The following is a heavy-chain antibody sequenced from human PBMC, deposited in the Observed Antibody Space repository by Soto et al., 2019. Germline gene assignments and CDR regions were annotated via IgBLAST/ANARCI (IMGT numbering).Heavy chain of an antibody. CDR1: GYTFTSYD. D-gene: IGHD2-15*01. J-gene: IGHJ6*03. CDR3: ARGRGGLGYCSGGSCYGYYYYYMDV. Sequence: ASVKVSCKASGYTFTSYDINWVRQATGQGLEWMGWMNPNSGNTGYAQKFQGRVTMTRNTSISTAYMELSSLRSEDTAVYYCARGRGGLGYCSGGSCYGYYYYYMDVWGKGTTVTVSS. V-gene: IGHV1-8*01. CDR2: MNPNSGNT.